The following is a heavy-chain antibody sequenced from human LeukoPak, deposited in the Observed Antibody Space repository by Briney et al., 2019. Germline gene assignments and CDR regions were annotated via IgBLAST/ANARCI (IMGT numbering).Heavy chain of an antibody. J-gene: IGHJ4*02. V-gene: IGHV1-69*13. CDR1: GYYPFTSYG. D-gene: IGHD3-10*01. CDR2: IIPIFGTA. CDR3: ARDLNGARGFDY. Sequence: ASVKVSCKASGYYPFTSYGINWVRQAPGQGLEWMGGIIPIFGTANYAQKFQGRVTITADESTSTVYMELSSLRSEDTAVYYCARDLNGARGFDYWGQGTLVTVSS.